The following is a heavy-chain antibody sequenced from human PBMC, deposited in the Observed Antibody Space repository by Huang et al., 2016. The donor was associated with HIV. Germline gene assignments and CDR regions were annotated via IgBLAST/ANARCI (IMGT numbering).Heavy chain of an antibody. Sequence: QERLVESGGGVVQPGRSLGPSCVASGFTFSSYAMHWGRQASGKGLEWVAVISYDGSNQHYVDAVKGRFTISRDNSKKMLYLQMNSLRMGDTAVYYCARGSAGVLWFGEMWGQGTLVTVSS. CDR2: ISYDGSNQ. J-gene: IGHJ4*02. V-gene: IGHV3-30*04. CDR1: GFTFSSYA. D-gene: IGHD3-10*01. CDR3: ARGSAGVLWFGEM.